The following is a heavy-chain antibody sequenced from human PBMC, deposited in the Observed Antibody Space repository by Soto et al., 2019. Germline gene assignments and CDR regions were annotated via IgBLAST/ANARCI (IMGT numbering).Heavy chain of an antibody. J-gene: IGHJ3*02. Sequence: EVQLVESGGGLVKPGGSLRLSCAASGFTFSSYSMNWVRQAPGKGLEWVSSISSSSSYIYYADSVKGRFTISRDNAKNSLYLQRNSLRAEDTAVYYCASSSSPPGDIWGQGTMVTVSS. CDR3: ASSSSPPGDI. D-gene: IGHD6-6*01. V-gene: IGHV3-21*01. CDR2: ISSSSSYI. CDR1: GFTFSSYS.